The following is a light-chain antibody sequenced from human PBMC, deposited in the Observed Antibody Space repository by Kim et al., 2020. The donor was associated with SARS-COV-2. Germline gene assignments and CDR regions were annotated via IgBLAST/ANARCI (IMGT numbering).Light chain of an antibody. V-gene: IGLV2-14*03. CDR3: SSYTTSSTLVA. Sequence: QSITIARTANSSDVGAYNYVSWYKQHPDKAPKLMVYDITNRPSGVSNRFSSSKSGNTASLTISGLQAEDEADYYCSSYTTSSTLVAFGGGTQLTVL. CDR2: DIT. CDR1: SSDVGAYNY. J-gene: IGLJ2*01.